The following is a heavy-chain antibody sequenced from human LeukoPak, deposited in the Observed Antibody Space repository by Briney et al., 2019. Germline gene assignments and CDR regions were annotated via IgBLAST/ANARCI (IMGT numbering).Heavy chain of an antibody. CDR3: AKDSYPWAFDI. CDR1: GFTFDDCA. CDR2: ISWNSGSI. V-gene: IGHV3-9*01. J-gene: IGHJ3*02. Sequence: GGSLRLSCVASGFTFDDCAMHWVRQAPGKGLEWVSGISWNSGSIGYADSVKGRFTISRDNAKNSLYLQMNSLRAEDTALYYCAKDSYPWAFDIWGQGTMVTVSS. D-gene: IGHD5-18*01.